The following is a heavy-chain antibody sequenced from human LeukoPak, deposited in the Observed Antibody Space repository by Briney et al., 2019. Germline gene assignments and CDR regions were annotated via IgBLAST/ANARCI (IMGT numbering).Heavy chain of an antibody. V-gene: IGHV3-30*04. CDR2: ILYDGSNE. CDR3: ASGGSYSYYYSDQ. CDR1: RFTFSSYA. Sequence: GGSLRLSCEASRFTFSSYAMHWVRQAPGKGLEWVAIILYDGSNEFYADSVKGRFTISRDNSKNMLFLQMNSLRAEDTALYYCASGGSYSYYYSDQWGQGTLVTVSS. D-gene: IGHD1-26*01. J-gene: IGHJ4*02.